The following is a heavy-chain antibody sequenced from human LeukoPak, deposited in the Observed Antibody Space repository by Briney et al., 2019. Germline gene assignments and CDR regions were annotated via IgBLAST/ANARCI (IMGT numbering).Heavy chain of an antibody. J-gene: IGHJ4*02. CDR1: GFTFNDYY. CDR2: ITSSGDTI. V-gene: IGHV3-11*01. Sequence: GGSLRLSCTTSGFTFNDYYMSWIRQAPGKGLEWVSYITSSGDTISYADSVKGRFTISRDSAKNSLYLQMNSLRAEDTALYYCARFPKTTAVTSYFDYWGQGTLVTVSS. D-gene: IGHD4-23*01. CDR3: ARFPKTTAVTSYFDY.